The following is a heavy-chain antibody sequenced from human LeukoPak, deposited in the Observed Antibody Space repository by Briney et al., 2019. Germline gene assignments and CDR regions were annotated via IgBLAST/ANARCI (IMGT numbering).Heavy chain of an antibody. CDR1: GYTFTGYY. D-gene: IGHD3-22*01. CDR2: INPNSGGT. J-gene: IGHJ4*02. CDR3: VYYDSSGYYGHFDY. Sequence: ALVKVSCKASGYTFTGYYMHWVRQAPGQGLEWMGWINPNSGGTNYAQKFQGRVTMTRDTSISTAYMELSRLRSDDTAVYYCVYYDSSGYYGHFDYWGQGTLVTVSS. V-gene: IGHV1-2*02.